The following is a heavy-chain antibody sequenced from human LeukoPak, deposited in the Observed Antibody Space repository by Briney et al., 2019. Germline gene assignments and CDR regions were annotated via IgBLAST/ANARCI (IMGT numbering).Heavy chain of an antibody. CDR1: GFPFSFFE. V-gene: IGHV3-48*03. J-gene: IGHJ4*02. Sequence: GGSLRLSCAVSGFPFSFFEINWVRQAPGKGLEWVSNIASSGRTRYHADSVKGRFSISRDNAKYSLYLQMNTLRVEDTGVYYCALLAVASDFDYWGQGALVTVSS. D-gene: IGHD6-19*01. CDR3: ALLAVASDFDY. CDR2: IASSGRTR.